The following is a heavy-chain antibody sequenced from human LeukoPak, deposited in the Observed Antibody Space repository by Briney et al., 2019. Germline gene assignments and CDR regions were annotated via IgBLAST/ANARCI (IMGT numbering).Heavy chain of an antibody. CDR2: IYYSGST. CDR3: ARLSPYYYGSVPD. CDR1: GGSISSSSYY. D-gene: IGHD3-10*01. J-gene: IGHJ4*02. Sequence: SETLSLTCTVSGGSISSSSYYWGWIRQPPGKGLEWIGSIYYSGSTYYNPSLKSRVTISVDTSKNQFSLKLSSVTAADTAVYYCARLSPYYYGSVPDWGQGTLVTVSS. V-gene: IGHV4-39*01.